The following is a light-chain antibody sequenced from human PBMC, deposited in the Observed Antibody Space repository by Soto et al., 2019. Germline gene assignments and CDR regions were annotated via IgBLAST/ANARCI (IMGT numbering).Light chain of an antibody. CDR1: SSGVGGYNY. V-gene: IGLV2-8*01. J-gene: IGLJ2*01. CDR2: EVS. CDR3: SSYAGSNTPVL. Sequence: QSVLTQPPSASGSPGQSVTISCTGTSSGVGGYNYVSWYQQQPGKAPKLMLYEVSKRPSGVPDRFSGSKSGNTASLTVSGLQAEDEADYYCSSYAGSNTPVLFGGGTKLTVL.